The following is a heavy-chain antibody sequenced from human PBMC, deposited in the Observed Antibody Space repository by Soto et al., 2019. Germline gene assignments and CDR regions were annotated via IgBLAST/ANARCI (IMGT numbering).Heavy chain of an antibody. CDR1: GFAFSSFA. J-gene: IGHJ4*02. CDR2: ISDSGATT. Sequence: EVQLLESGGGLVQPGGSLRLSCAASGFAFSSFALNWVRQASGKGLDWVSVISDSGATTYYSDSVKGRFTISRDNSKNMLYLEMNSLRANDTAIYYCAQDKGVRGATYLRYWGPGTLVTVSS. V-gene: IGHV3-23*01. CDR3: AQDKGVRGATYLRY. D-gene: IGHD3-10*01.